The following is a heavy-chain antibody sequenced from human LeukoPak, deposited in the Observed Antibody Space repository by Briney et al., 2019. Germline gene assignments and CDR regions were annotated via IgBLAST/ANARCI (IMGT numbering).Heavy chain of an antibody. D-gene: IGHD6-13*01. J-gene: IGHJ4*02. CDR2: LNHCGNP. CDR3: AMTRWSLDY. Sequence: PSETLSLTCAVYGESFSDFYWSWIRQPPGKGLEWIGELNHCGNPNYNPSLKTRVTITVDTSKSQFSLGLRSVTSADTAVYYCAMTRWSLDYWGQGTLVTVSS. CDR1: GESFSDFY. V-gene: IGHV4-34*01.